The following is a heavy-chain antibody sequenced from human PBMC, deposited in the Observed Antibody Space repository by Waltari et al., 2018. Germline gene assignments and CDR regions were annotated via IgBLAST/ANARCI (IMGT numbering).Heavy chain of an antibody. D-gene: IGHD1-26*01. J-gene: IGHJ6*02. CDR2: MNHNSGNT. CDR1: GYTFTSYD. CDR3: ARELWGSYYYYYYGMDV. Sequence: QVQLVQSGAEVKKPGASVKVSCKASGYTFTSYDINWVRQATGQGLEWMGWMNHNSGNTGYAQKFQGRVTMTRNTSISTAYMELSSLRSEDTAVYYCARELWGSYYYYYYGMDVWGQGTTVTVSS. V-gene: IGHV1-8*01.